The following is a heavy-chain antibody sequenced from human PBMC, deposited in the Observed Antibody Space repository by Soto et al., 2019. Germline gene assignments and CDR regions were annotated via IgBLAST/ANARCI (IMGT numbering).Heavy chain of an antibody. Sequence: VHLVESGGGLVQPGGSLRLSCAASGFNFTNHWMHWVRQAPGKGRVWVSRITSDGKSKAYAESVKGRFAISRDNAKNTVYMQMNGLTVEYTAVYYCARESGAWPLNWFVPWGQGTLVTVSS. CDR2: ITSDGKSK. CDR1: GFNFTNHW. J-gene: IGHJ5*02. CDR3: ARESGAWPLNWFVP. V-gene: IGHV3-74*01.